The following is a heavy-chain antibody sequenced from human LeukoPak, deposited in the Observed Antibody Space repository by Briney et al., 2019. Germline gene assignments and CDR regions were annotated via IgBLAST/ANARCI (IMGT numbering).Heavy chain of an antibody. D-gene: IGHD3-10*01. J-gene: IGHJ4*02. V-gene: IGHV3-9*01. CDR2: ISWNSGSI. CDR1: GFTFDDYA. CDR3: AKGGIEEYYFDY. Sequence: GGSLRLSCAASGFTFDDYAMHWVRQAPGKDLEWVSGISWNSGSIGYADSVKGRFTISRDNAKNSLYPQMNSLRAEDTALYYCAKGGIEEYYFDYWGQGTLVTVSS.